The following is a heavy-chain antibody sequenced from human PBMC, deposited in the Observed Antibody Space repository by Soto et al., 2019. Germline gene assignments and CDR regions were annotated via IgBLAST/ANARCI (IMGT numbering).Heavy chain of an antibody. CDR2: ISHDGRIK. CDR1: GFTFSNYA. Sequence: QVQLVESGGGVVQPGGSLRLSCAASGFTFSNYAMHWVRQAPGKGLEWVADISHDGRIKYYADSVKGRFTFSRDNSKNTLFLQMNSLRVEDTAVHYCARDGTQLSARLFFDYWGQGTLVTVSS. CDR3: ARDGTQLSARLFFDY. V-gene: IGHV3-30*04. D-gene: IGHD6-6*01. J-gene: IGHJ4*02.